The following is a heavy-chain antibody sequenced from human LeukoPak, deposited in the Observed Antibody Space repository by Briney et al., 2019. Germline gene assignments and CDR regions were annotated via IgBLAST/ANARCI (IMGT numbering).Heavy chain of an antibody. J-gene: IGHJ4*02. V-gene: IGHV3-23*01. CDR3: AKPPPHYYGSGSPFDY. CDR1: GFTFSSYA. CDR2: ISGSGGST. Sequence: GGSLRLSCAASGFTFSSYAMSWVRQAPGKGLEWVSAISGSGGSTYYADSVKGRFTISRDNSKNTLYLQMNSLRAEDTAVYYCAKPPPHYYGSGSPFDYWGQGTLVTVSS. D-gene: IGHD3-10*01.